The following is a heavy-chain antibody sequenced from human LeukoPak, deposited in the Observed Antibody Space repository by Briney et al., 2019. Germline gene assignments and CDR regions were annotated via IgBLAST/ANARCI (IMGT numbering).Heavy chain of an antibody. J-gene: IGHJ4*02. V-gene: IGHV5-51*01. CDR1: GYSFTNYR. CDR3: ARRISAAAGTSPFDY. CDR2: IYPGDSDT. Sequence: GESPKISCKGSGYSFTNYRIGWVRQMPGKGLEWMGIIYPGDSDTRYSPSFQGQVTISADKSITTAYLQWSSLKASDTAMYYCARRISAAAGTSPFDYWGQGTLVTVSS. D-gene: IGHD6-13*01.